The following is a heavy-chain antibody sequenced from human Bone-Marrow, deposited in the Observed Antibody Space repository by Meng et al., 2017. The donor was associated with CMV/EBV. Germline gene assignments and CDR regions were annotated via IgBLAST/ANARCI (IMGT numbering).Heavy chain of an antibody. CDR2: ISAYNGNT. V-gene: IGHV1-18*01. Sequence: ASVKVSCKASGYTFTSYGISWVRQAPGQGLEWMGWISAYNGNTNYAQKLQGRVTMTTDTSTSTAYMVLRSLRSDDTAVYYCARPYYDFWSGYYPVAYYYGMDVWGQGTTVTVSS. CDR1: GYTFTSYG. D-gene: IGHD3-3*01. CDR3: ARPYYDFWSGYYPVAYYYGMDV. J-gene: IGHJ6*02.